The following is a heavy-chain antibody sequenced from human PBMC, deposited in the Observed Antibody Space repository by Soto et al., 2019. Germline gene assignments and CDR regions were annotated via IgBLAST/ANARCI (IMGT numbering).Heavy chain of an antibody. Sequence: GGSLRLSCAASGFTFSSFGMHWVRQAPGKGLEWVAVISYDGSNKYYADSVKGRFTISRDNSKNTLYLQMNSLRAEDTAVYYCAKISFPPNYYYYYGMDVWGQGTTVTVSS. CDR1: GFTFSSFG. V-gene: IGHV3-30*18. CDR3: AKISFPPNYYYYYGMDV. J-gene: IGHJ6*02. CDR2: ISYDGSNK.